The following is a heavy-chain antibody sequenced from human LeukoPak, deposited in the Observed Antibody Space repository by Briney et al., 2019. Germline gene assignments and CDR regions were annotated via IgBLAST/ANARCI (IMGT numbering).Heavy chain of an antibody. CDR1: GFTFSSYA. D-gene: IGHD3-22*01. Sequence: GGSLRLSCAASGFTFSSYAMSWVRQAPGKGLEWVSAISGSGGSTYYADSVKGRFTISRDNSKNTLYLQMNGLRAEDTAVYYCAKVLYYYDSSGYYYIFDYWGQGTLVTVSS. CDR3: AKVLYYYDSSGYYYIFDY. J-gene: IGHJ4*02. CDR2: ISGSGGST. V-gene: IGHV3-23*01.